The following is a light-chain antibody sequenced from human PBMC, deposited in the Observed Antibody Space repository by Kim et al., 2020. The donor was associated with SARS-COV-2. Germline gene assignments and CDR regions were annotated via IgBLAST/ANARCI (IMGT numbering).Light chain of an antibody. J-gene: IGKJ4*01. CDR2: AAS. CDR3: LQHNNYPLT. Sequence: DIQMTQSTSSLSASVGDRVTITCRASQGIRHDLGWYQQKPGKAPKRLIYAASSLQSGVPSRFSGSGSGTEFTLTISSLQPEDFATYYCLQHNNYPLTFGGGTKVDIK. CDR1: QGIRHD. V-gene: IGKV1-17*01.